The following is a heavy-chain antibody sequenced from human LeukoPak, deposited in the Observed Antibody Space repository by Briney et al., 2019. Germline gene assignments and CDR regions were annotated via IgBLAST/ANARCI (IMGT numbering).Heavy chain of an antibody. CDR3: ARGQGAKGAFDI. V-gene: IGHV3-74*01. D-gene: IGHD4/OR15-4a*01. CDR1: GFTVSSNY. CDR2: INIEESST. Sequence: GGSLRLSCAASGFTVSSNYMSWVRQAPGKGLLWVSRINIEESSTTYADSVKGRFTISRDNAKNTLYLQMNSLRAEDTAVYYCARGQGAKGAFDIWGQGTMVTVSS. J-gene: IGHJ3*02.